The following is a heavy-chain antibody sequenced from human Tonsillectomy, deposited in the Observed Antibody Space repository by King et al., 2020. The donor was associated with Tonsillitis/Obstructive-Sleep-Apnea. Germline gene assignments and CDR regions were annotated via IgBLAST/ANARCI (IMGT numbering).Heavy chain of an antibody. V-gene: IGHV4-4*02. CDR3: ASYSQPYTFDY. J-gene: IGHJ4*02. CDR2: ISHRGRT. Sequence: QLQESGPGLVRPSGTLSLTCAVSGGSISSGNWWSWVRQPPGRGLEWIGEISHRGRTNYNPSLTIRVTMSVDKSKNQFSLKLSSVTAADTAMYYCASYSQPYTFDYWGQGTLVTVSS. D-gene: IGHD3-16*01. CDR1: GGSISSGNW.